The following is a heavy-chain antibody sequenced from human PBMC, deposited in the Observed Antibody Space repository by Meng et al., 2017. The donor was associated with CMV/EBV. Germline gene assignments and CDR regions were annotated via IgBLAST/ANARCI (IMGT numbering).Heavy chain of an antibody. J-gene: IGHJ4*02. CDR1: GFTFSSYA. CDR3: ARGLESGTQRGFFDC. V-gene: IGHV3-30*04. CDR2: ISYDESNK. Sequence: GGSLRLSCAASGFTFSSYAMSWVRQAPGKGLEWVAVISYDESNKYYADSVKGRFTISRDNSKNTLYLQMSSLRAEDTAVYYCARGLESGTQRGFFDCWGQGTLVTVSS. D-gene: IGHD1-26*01.